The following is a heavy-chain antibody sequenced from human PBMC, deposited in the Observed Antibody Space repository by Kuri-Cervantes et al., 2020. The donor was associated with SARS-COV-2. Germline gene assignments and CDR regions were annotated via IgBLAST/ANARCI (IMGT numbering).Heavy chain of an antibody. D-gene: IGHD3-3*01. CDR2: IHYSGDT. Sequence: SETLSLTCTVSGGSISSGYYYWSWIRQHPGKGLEWIGYIHYSGDTYYNPSLKSRVTISVDTSKNQFSLKLSSVTAADTAVYYCARGPPNYDFWSGYKSAFDYWGQGTLVTVSS. CDR1: GGSISSGYYY. J-gene: IGHJ4*02. CDR3: ARGPPNYDFWSGYKSAFDY. V-gene: IGHV4-31*03.